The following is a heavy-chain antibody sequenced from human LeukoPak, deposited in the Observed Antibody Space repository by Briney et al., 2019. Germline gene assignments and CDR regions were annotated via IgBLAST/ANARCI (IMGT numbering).Heavy chain of an antibody. CDR3: ARLVSKTMWA. D-gene: IGHD2/OR15-2a*01. Sequence: GGSLRLSCAASGFTFSDYSMNWVRQAPGKGLEWVSYISRGSRSIYYADSVKGRFTIPRDNAKNSLYLQMNSLRADDTALYYCARLVSKTMWAWGQGTRVTVSS. V-gene: IGHV3-48*04. J-gene: IGHJ5*02. CDR2: ISRGSRSI. CDR1: GFTFSDYS.